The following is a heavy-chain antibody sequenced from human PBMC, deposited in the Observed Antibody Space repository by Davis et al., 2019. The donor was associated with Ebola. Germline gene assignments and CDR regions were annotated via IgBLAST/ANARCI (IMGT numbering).Heavy chain of an antibody. Sequence: GESLKISCAASGFTFSSYAMSWVRQAPGKGLEWVANIKQDGSEKYYVDSVKGRFTISRDNAKNSLYLQMNSLRAEDTAVYYCARGWAAAPTTGLHYWGQGTLVTVSS. D-gene: IGHD2-2*01. J-gene: IGHJ4*02. CDR2: IKQDGSEK. CDR3: ARGWAAAPTTGLHY. CDR1: GFTFSSYA. V-gene: IGHV3-7*01.